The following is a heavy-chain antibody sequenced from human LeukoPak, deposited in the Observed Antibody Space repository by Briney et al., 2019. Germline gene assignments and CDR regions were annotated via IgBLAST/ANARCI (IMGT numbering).Heavy chain of an antibody. CDR2: ISSSGGST. Sequence: GGSLRLSCAASGFTFSSYAMSWVRQAPGKGLEWVSAISSSGGSTYYADSVKGRFTISRDNSKNTLYLQMNSLRAEDTAVYYCAKAPHYTVTNLDYWGQGTLVTVSS. CDR3: AKAPHYTVTNLDY. J-gene: IGHJ4*02. D-gene: IGHD4-17*01. CDR1: GFTFSSYA. V-gene: IGHV3-23*01.